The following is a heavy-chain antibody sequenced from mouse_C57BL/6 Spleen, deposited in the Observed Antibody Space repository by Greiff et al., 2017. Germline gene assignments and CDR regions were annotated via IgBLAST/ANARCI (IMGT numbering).Heavy chain of an antibody. CDR1: GYAFSSYW. V-gene: IGHV1-80*01. CDR3: ARFYGSSLNFDY. J-gene: IGHJ2*01. Sequence: QVQLQQSGAELVKPGASVKISCKASGYAFSSYWMNWVKQRPGKGLEWIGQIYPGDGATNYNGKFKGKATLTADKSSSTAYMQLSSLTSEDSAVYFCARFYGSSLNFDYWGQGTTLTVSS. CDR2: IYPGDGAT. D-gene: IGHD1-1*01.